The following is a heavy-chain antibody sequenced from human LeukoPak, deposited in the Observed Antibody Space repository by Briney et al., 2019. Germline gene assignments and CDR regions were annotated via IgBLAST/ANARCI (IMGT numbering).Heavy chain of an antibody. Sequence: ASVKVSCKASGYTFTSYGISWVRQAPGQGLEWMGWISAYNGNTNYAQKLQGRVTMTTDTSTSTAYIELRSLRSDDTAVYYCARGVGGAIAVAGTFDYWGQGTLVTVSS. D-gene: IGHD6-19*01. CDR2: ISAYNGNT. CDR1: GYTFTSYG. CDR3: ARGVGGAIAVAGTFDY. J-gene: IGHJ4*02. V-gene: IGHV1-18*01.